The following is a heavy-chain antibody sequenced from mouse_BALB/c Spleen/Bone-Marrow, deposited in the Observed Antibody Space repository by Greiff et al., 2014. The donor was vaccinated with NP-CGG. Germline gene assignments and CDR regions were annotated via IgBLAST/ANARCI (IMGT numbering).Heavy chain of an antibody. CDR3: ARSQGGYWYFNV. CDR1: GYAFSSYW. D-gene: IGHD3-3*01. V-gene: IGHV1-80*01. J-gene: IGHJ1*01. CDR2: IYPGDGET. Sequence: VKLVESGAELVRPGSSVKISCKASGYAFSSYWMNWVKQRPGQGLEWIGQIYPGDGETNYNGKFKGKATLTADKSSSTAYMQLSSLTSEDSAVYFCARSQGGYWYFNVWGAGTTVTVSS.